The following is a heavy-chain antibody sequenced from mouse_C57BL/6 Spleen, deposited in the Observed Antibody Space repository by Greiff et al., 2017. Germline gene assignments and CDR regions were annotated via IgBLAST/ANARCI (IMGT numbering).Heavy chain of an antibody. CDR1: GYTFTSYW. CDR3: ARGDSSGSPFAY. Sequence: QVHVKQPGAELVKPGASVKMSCKASGYTFTSYWITWVKQRPGQGLEWIGDIYPGSGSTNYNEKFKSKATLTVDTSSSTAYMQLSSLTSEDSAVYYCARGDSSGSPFAYWGQGTLVTVSA. CDR2: IYPGSGST. V-gene: IGHV1-55*01. D-gene: IGHD3-2*02. J-gene: IGHJ3*01.